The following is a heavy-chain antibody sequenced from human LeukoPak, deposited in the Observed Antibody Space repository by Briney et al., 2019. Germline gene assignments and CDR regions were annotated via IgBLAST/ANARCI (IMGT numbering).Heavy chain of an antibody. CDR3: ARNGQPTLGDAFDI. V-gene: IGHV3-21*01. D-gene: IGHD1-14*01. Sequence: GGPLRLSCAASGFTFSSYSMNWVRQAPGKGLEWVSFISSSSSYIYYADSVKGRFTISRDNSKNTLYLQMNSLRAEDTAVYYCARNGQPTLGDAFDIWGQGTMVTVSS. CDR2: ISSSSSYI. CDR1: GFTFSSYS. J-gene: IGHJ3*02.